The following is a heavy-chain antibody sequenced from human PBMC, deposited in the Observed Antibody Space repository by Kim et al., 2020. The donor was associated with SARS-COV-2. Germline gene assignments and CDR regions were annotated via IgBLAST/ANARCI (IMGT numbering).Heavy chain of an antibody. V-gene: IGHV3-30*04. CDR1: GFTFSSYA. J-gene: IGHJ4*02. D-gene: IGHD6-13*01. Sequence: GGSLRLSCAASGFTFSSYAMHWVRQAPGKGLEWVAVISYDGSNKYYADSVKGRFTISRDNSKNTLYLQMNSLRAEDTAVYYCARAARIAAAGLFDYWGQG. CDR3: ARAARIAAAGLFDY. CDR2: ISYDGSNK.